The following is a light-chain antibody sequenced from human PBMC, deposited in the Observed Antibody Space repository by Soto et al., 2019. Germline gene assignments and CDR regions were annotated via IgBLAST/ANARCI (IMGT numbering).Light chain of an antibody. CDR3: HQYGSSPRT. CDR1: QSVSSNF. J-gene: IGKJ1*01. Sequence: EIVLTQSPGTLSLSPGDRATLSCRASQSVSSNFLAWYQQKPGQAPRLLIYGASIRATGIPDRFSGSGSGTDFTLTIWRLEPEDFAMYFCHQYGSSPRTFDQGTKVEIK. CDR2: GAS. V-gene: IGKV3-20*01.